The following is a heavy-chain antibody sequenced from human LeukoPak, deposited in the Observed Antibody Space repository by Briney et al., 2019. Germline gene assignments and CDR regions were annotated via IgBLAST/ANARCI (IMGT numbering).Heavy chain of an antibody. CDR3: AGDWEVGATLGYFDY. D-gene: IGHD1-26*01. J-gene: IGHJ4*02. Sequence: ASVKVSCKASGYTFTSYAMHWVRQAPGQRLEWMGWINAGNGNTKYSQKFQGRVTITRDTSASTAYMELSSLRSEDTAVYYCAGDWEVGATLGYFDYWGQGTLVTVSS. CDR2: INAGNGNT. CDR1: GYTFTSYA. V-gene: IGHV1-3*01.